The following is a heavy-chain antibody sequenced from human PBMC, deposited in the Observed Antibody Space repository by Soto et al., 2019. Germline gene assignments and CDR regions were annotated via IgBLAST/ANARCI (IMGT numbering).Heavy chain of an antibody. D-gene: IGHD6-19*01. CDR3: ARPKSSGWRGGFDY. CDR2: ISYSGST. Sequence: QLHLQESGPGLVKPSETLSLTCTVSGGSVSSSSYYWGWIRQPPGKGLEWIGRISYSGSTYYNPSLKSRVTLSVDTSKNQFSLKLNSVAAADTAVYYCARPKSSGWRGGFDYWGRGTLVTVSS. CDR1: GGSVSSSSYY. V-gene: IGHV4-39*01. J-gene: IGHJ4*02.